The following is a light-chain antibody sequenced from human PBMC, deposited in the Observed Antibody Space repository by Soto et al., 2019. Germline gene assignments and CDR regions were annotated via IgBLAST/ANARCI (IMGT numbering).Light chain of an antibody. CDR1: SSDVGGYDY. CDR3: SSYSTTSTLV. J-gene: IGLJ1*01. V-gene: IGLV2-14*01. CDR2: EVN. Sequence: QSALTQPASVSGSPGQSVTTSCTGASSDVGGYDYVSWYQQHPGKAPKLILFEVNNRPSGVSNHFSGSKSGNTASLIISGLQADDEADYYCSSYSTTSTLVFGSGTKLTVL.